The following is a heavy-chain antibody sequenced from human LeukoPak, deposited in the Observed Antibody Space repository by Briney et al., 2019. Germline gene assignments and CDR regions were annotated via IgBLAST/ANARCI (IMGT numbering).Heavy chain of an antibody. J-gene: IGHJ6*03. CDR1: GFTFSSYS. CDR2: IKQDGSEK. D-gene: IGHD3-10*01. Sequence: PGGSLRLSCAASGFTFSSYSMNWVRQAPGKGLEWVANIKQDGSEKYYVDSVKGRFTISRDNAKNSLYLQMNSLRAEDTAVYYCARDSRHRRITMLRGLETYYYYYMDVWGKGTTVTVSS. V-gene: IGHV3-7*01. CDR3: ARDSRHRRITMLRGLETYYYYYMDV.